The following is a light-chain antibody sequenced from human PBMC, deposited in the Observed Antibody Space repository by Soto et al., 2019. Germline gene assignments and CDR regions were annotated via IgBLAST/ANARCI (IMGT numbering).Light chain of an antibody. Sequence: QSALTQPASVSGSPGQSITISCTGTNTDVGGYDRVSWYQHHPGKAPKLMIHEVSNRPSGVSSRFSGSKSGNTASLTISGLQAEDEADYYCSSYTSSRAYVFGIGTKLTVL. CDR3: SSYTSSRAYV. CDR1: NTDVGGYDR. J-gene: IGLJ1*01. CDR2: EVS. V-gene: IGLV2-14*01.